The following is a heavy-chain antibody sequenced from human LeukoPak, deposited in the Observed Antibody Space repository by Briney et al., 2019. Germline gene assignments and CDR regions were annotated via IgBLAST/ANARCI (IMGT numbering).Heavy chain of an antibody. Sequence: GPSVKVSCKASGYTFTNDGISWVRQAPRQGLEWMGWISGYNGNTMYSQKLQGRVTMTTDTSTSTAYMELRSLTSDDTAVYYCARLGMVRGVIYDYWGQGTLVTVSS. J-gene: IGHJ4*02. CDR3: ARLGMVRGVIYDY. D-gene: IGHD3-10*01. CDR1: GYTFTNDG. V-gene: IGHV1-18*01. CDR2: ISGYNGNT.